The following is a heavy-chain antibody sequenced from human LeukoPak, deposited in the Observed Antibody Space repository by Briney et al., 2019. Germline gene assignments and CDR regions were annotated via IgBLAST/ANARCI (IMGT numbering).Heavy chain of an antibody. CDR1: GGSFSGYY. CDR2: INHSGSN. V-gene: IGHV4-34*01. CDR3: ARARGYNWGVWFDP. J-gene: IGHJ5*02. Sequence: TSETLSLTCAVYGGSFSGYYWSWIRQTPGKGLEWIGEINHSGSNKYNPSLQSRVTISVDTSKNQFSLNLSSVTAADTAVYYCARARGYNWGVWFDPWGQGTLVTVSS. D-gene: IGHD1-1*01.